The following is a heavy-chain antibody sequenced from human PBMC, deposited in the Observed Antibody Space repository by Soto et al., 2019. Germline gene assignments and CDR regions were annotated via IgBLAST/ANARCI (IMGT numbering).Heavy chain of an antibody. V-gene: IGHV1-69*01. CDR2: IIPIFGTA. J-gene: IGHJ4*02. D-gene: IGHD3-22*01. CDR3: ARGSYYYDSSGYYLDY. Sequence: QVQLVQSGAEVKKPGSSVKVSCKASGGTFSSYAISWVRQAPGQGVEWMGGIIPIFGTANYAQKFQGRVTITADESTSTAYMELSSLRSEDTAVYYCARGSYYYDSSGYYLDYWGQGTLVTVSS. CDR1: GGTFSSYA.